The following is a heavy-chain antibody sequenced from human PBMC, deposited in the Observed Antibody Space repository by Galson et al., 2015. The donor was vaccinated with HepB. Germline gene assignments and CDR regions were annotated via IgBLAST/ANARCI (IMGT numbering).Heavy chain of an antibody. CDR2: ISYDGMNE. J-gene: IGHJ6*02. CDR1: GFSFSAYG. Sequence: SLRLSCAASGFSFSAYGMHWVRQVPGKGLEWVAIISYDGMNEYYAESVKGRFTISRDNSKNKMFLQMESLRTEDTALYYCAKGGMSLSYQLLVDYFYYAMDVWGRGTTVTVSS. V-gene: IGHV3-30*18. D-gene: IGHD1-1*01. CDR3: AKGGMSLSYQLLVDYFYYAMDV.